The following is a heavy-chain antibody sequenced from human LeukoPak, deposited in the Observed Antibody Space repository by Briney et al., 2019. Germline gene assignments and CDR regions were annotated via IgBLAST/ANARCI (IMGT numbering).Heavy chain of an antibody. CDR1: GYTFTSYG. Sequence: GASVKVSCKASGYTFTSYGVSWVRQAPGQGLEWMGWISAYNGNTNYAQKLQGRVTMTTDTSTSTAYMELRSLRSDDTAVYYCARDLGSYYYDSSGYYLLYWGQGTLVTVSS. CDR2: ISAYNGNT. J-gene: IGHJ4*02. V-gene: IGHV1-18*01. CDR3: ARDLGSYYYDSSGYYLLY. D-gene: IGHD3-22*01.